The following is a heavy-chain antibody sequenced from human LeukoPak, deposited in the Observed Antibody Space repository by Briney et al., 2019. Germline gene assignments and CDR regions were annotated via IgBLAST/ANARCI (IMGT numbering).Heavy chain of an antibody. CDR1: GFTFDDYA. CDR3: ARDQRYCSSSSCPWEPFDY. V-gene: IGHV3-43*02. Sequence: PGGSLRLSCAASGFTFDDYAMHWVRQAPRKGLEWVSLIGGDGGSTYYADSVKGRFTISRDNAKNSLYLQMNSLRAEDTAVYYCARDQRYCSSSSCPWEPFDYWGQGTLVTVSS. CDR2: IGGDGGST. D-gene: IGHD2-2*01. J-gene: IGHJ4*02.